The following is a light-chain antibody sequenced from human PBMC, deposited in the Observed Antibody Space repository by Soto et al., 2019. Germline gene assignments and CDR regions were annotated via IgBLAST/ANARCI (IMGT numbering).Light chain of an antibody. V-gene: IGLV2-14*03. J-gene: IGLJ1*01. CDR3: SSYTVPSPYV. Sequence: QSVLTQPASVSGSPGQSITISCTGTSSDVGAYNFVSWHQQHPGKAPKLMIYNVYDRPSGISSRFSGSKSGNTASLTISGLQPEDEADYYCSSYTVPSPYVFGTGTKVTVL. CDR2: NVY. CDR1: SSDVGAYNF.